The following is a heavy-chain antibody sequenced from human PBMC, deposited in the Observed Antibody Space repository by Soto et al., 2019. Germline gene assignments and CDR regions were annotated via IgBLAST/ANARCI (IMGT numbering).Heavy chain of an antibody. J-gene: IGHJ6*02. Sequence: GESLKISCKGSGYSFTSYWIGWVRQMPGKGLEWMGIIYPGDSDTRYSPSFQGQVTISADKSISTAYLQWSSLKASDTAMYYCARKVAARRDYYGMDVWGQGTTVTVSS. CDR3: ARKVAARRDYYGMDV. V-gene: IGHV5-51*01. CDR2: IYPGDSDT. D-gene: IGHD6-6*01. CDR1: GYSFTSYW.